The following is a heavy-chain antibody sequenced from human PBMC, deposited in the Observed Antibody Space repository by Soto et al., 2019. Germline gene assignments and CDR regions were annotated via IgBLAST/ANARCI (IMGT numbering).Heavy chain of an antibody. CDR3: ARDHSSSWHDFDS. CDR2: ISGYNGNT. J-gene: IGHJ4*02. Sequence: ASVKVSCKASGYTFSSYGINWVRQAPGQGLEWMGWISGYNGNTNYAQKFQDRVTMTTDTSASTAYMELWSLRSDDTAMYYCARDHSSSWHDFDSWGQGTLITVSS. D-gene: IGHD6-13*01. V-gene: IGHV1-18*01. CDR1: GYTFSSYG.